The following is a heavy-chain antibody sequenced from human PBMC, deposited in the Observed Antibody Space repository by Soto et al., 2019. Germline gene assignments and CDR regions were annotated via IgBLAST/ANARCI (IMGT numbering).Heavy chain of an antibody. Sequence: QVQLVQSGAEVKKPGASVKVSCKASGYTFTSYYMHWVRQAPGQGLEWMGIINPSGGSTSYAQKFQGRVTMTRDTSTSTVYMELSSLRSEDTAVYYCARGGEDIVEVVAANFDYWGQGTLVTVSS. J-gene: IGHJ4*02. CDR1: GYTFTSYY. D-gene: IGHD2-15*01. CDR2: INPSGGST. V-gene: IGHV1-46*01. CDR3: ARGGEDIVEVVAANFDY.